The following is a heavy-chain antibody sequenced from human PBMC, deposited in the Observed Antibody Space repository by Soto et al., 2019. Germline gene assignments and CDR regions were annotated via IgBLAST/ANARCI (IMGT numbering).Heavy chain of an antibody. CDR3: ARDTQMDYYYGMDV. D-gene: IGHD2-15*01. V-gene: IGHV6-1*01. CDR1: GDSVSSNSAA. CDR2: TYYRSKWYN. J-gene: IGHJ6*02. Sequence: SQTLSLTCVISGDSVSSNSAAWNCIIHSPSRGLEWLGRTYYRSKWYNDYAVSVKSRITINPDTSKNQFSLQLNSVTPEDTAVYYCARDTQMDYYYGMDVWCQGTTVTVSS.